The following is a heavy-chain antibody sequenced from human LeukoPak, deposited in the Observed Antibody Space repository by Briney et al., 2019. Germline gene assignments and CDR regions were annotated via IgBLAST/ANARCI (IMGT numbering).Heavy chain of an antibody. D-gene: IGHD3-10*01. CDR3: VHRTTMFRGVITAWFAY. CDR2: IYWDDDK. J-gene: IGHJ4*02. CDR1: GFSLNTSGVG. V-gene: IGHV2-5*02. Sequence: SGPTLVNPTQTLTLTCTFSGFSLNTSGVGVGWIRQPPGKALEWLAVIYWDDDKRYSPSLKSRITITKDTSRNQVVLRMTNMDPVDTGTYYCVHRTTMFRGVITAWFAYWGQGTPVTVSS.